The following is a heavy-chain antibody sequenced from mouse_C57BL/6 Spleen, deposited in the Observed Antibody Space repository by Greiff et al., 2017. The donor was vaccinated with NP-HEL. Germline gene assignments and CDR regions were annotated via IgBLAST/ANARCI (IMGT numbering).Heavy chain of an antibody. CDR1: GYTFTDYE. CDR2: IDPETGGT. D-gene: IGHD3-2*02. CDR3: TRSVAAQATLFDY. J-gene: IGHJ2*01. Sequence: QVQLQQSGAELVRPGASVTLSCKASGYTFTDYEMHWVKQTPVHGLEWIGAIDPETGGTAYNQKFKGKAILTADKSSSTAYMELRSLTSEDSAVYYCTRSVAAQATLFDYWGQGTTLTVSS. V-gene: IGHV1-15*01.